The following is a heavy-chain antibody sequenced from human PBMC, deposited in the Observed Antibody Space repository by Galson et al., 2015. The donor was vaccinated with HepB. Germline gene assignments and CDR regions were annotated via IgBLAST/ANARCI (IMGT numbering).Heavy chain of an antibody. J-gene: IGHJ6*02. D-gene: IGHD5-18*01. CDR1: GFAFHTYN. CDR3: ARRGHSYGAQSNYFYFGLDV. Sequence: SLRLSCAASGFAFHTYNMNWVRLAPGKGLEWVSYIDSVSVNRYYSDSVQGRFTISRDNAKNSLYLQMNGLRAEDTAIYFCARRGHSYGAQSNYFYFGLDVWGQGTTVTVSS. CDR2: IDSVSVNR. V-gene: IGHV3-48*01.